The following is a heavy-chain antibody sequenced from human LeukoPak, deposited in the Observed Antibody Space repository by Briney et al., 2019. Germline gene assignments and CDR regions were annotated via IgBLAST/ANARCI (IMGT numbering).Heavy chain of an antibody. D-gene: IGHD6-13*01. Sequence: GGSLRLSCAASGFTFSGYWMSWVRQAPGKGLEWVANIKDDGSEKNYVDSVKGRFTISRDNAKNSLYLQMNSLRAEDTSVYYCARNSRLIDYWGQGTLVTVSS. CDR1: GFTFSGYW. CDR2: IKDDGSEK. J-gene: IGHJ4*02. V-gene: IGHV3-7*01. CDR3: ARNSRLIDY.